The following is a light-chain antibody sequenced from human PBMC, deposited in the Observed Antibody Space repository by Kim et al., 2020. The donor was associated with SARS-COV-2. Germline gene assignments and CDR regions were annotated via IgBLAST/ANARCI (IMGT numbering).Light chain of an antibody. Sequence: VALGQTVRITCQGDSLRTYYASWYLQKPGQAPVLVIYGKNNRPSGIPDRFSGSTSGNTASLTITGAQAEDEADYYCNSRDSSGNQVFGTGTKVTVL. CDR2: GKN. CDR1: SLRTYY. V-gene: IGLV3-19*01. J-gene: IGLJ1*01. CDR3: NSRDSSGNQV.